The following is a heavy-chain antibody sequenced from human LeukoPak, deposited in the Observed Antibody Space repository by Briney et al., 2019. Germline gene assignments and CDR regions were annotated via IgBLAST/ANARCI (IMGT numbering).Heavy chain of an antibody. CDR3: ARIGYDWNLFDY. CDR2: ISSSGSAT. D-gene: IGHD1-20*01. V-gene: IGHV3-11*06. CDR1: GFTFSNYY. J-gene: IGHJ4*02. Sequence: GGSLRLSCAASGFTFSNYYMTWIRQAPGKGLEWVSHISSSGSATKYADSVKGRFTISRDNAKNSLYLQMNSLRAEDTAVYYCARIGYDWNLFDYWGQGTLVTVSS.